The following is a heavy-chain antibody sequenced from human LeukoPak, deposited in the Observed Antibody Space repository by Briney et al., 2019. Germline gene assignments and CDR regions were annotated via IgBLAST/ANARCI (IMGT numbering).Heavy chain of an antibody. J-gene: IGHJ5*02. V-gene: IGHV4-4*07. D-gene: IGHD1-1*01. CDR1: GGSITSYY. CDR2: IYANGNT. Sequence: SETLSLTCTVSGGSITSYYWAWLRQPAGKGLEWIGHIYANGNTNCNPSLTSRVTMSVDTSKNQYSLRLSSVTAADTAVYYCARVSLQGTTGTGNWFDPWGQGTLVTVSS. CDR3: ARVSLQGTTGTGNWFDP.